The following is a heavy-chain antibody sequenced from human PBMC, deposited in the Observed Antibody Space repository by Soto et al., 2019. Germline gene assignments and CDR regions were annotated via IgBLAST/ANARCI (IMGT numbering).Heavy chain of an antibody. CDR3: AREGYYDILTGYQYFDY. J-gene: IGHJ4*02. CDR1: GGSISSGGYY. CDR2: IYYGGST. Sequence: QVQLQESGPGLVKPSQTLSLTCTVSGGSISSGGYYWSWIRQHPGKGLEWIGYIYYGGSTYYNPSLKSRVTISVDTSKNQFSQQLSSVTAADTAVYYCAREGYYDILTGYQYFDYWGQGTLVTVSS. V-gene: IGHV4-31*03. D-gene: IGHD3-9*01.